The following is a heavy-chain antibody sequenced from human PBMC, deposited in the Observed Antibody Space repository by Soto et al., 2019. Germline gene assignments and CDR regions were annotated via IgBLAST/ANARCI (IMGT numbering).Heavy chain of an antibody. J-gene: IGHJ4*02. Sequence: EVQLVESGGGLVQPGGSLRLSCAASGFTFSSYWMHWVRQAPGKGLVWVSRINSDGSSTSYADSVKGRFTISRDNGRHWLYLQMTSLRAEDTAVYYCAVAVAGPTAIGYWGQGTLVTVSS. CDR2: INSDGSST. CDR1: GFTFSSYW. D-gene: IGHD6-19*01. V-gene: IGHV3-74*01. CDR3: AVAVAGPTAIGY.